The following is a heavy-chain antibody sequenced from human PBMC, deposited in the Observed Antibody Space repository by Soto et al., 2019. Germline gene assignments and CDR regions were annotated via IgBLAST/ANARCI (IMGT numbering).Heavy chain of an antibody. CDR1: GYTFTIDY. Sequence: QVQLVQSGAEVKKPGASVKVSCKASGYTFTIDYMHWVRQAPGEGLEWMGIINPSGGSTSYAQKFQGRVTMTRDTSTSTVYMELSSLRSEDTAVYYCARDGTNYYYYGMDVWGQGTTVTVSS. V-gene: IGHV1-46*01. CDR3: ARDGTNYYYYGMDV. CDR2: INPSGGST. J-gene: IGHJ6*02. D-gene: IGHD4-17*01.